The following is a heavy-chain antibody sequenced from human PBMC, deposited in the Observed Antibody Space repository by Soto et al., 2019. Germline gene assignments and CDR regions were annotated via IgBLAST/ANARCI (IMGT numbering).Heavy chain of an antibody. CDR1: GGSFSGYY. CDR2: INHSGST. J-gene: IGHJ4*02. CDR3: ARGPWGYCSSTSCYARGGVYYFDY. V-gene: IGHV4-34*01. D-gene: IGHD2-2*01. Sequence: QVQLQQWGAGLLKPSETLSLTCAVYGGSFSGYYWSWIRQPPGKGLEWIGEINHSGSTNYNPSLKSRVTISVDTSKNQFSLKLSSVTAADTAVYYCARGPWGYCSSTSCYARGGVYYFDYWGQGTLVTVSS.